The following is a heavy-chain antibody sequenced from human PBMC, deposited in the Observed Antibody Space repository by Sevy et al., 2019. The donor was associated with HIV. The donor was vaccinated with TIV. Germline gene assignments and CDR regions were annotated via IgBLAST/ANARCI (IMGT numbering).Heavy chain of an antibody. CDR1: GFTSSSYA. CDR3: AKASIEVAATTGGVFDY. CDR2: ISESGAMT. D-gene: IGHD6-19*01. Sequence: GGCLRLSCVASGFTSSSYAMSWVRQAPGKGLEWVSSISESGAMTYYADSVKGRFTISRDNSKSTLYLQMNSLRAEDTALYYCAKASIEVAATTGGVFDYWGQGTLVTVSS. V-gene: IGHV3-23*01. J-gene: IGHJ4*02.